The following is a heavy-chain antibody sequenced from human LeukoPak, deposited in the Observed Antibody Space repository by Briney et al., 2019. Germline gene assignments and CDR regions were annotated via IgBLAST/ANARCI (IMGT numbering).Heavy chain of an antibody. J-gene: IGHJ4*02. CDR2: IYYSGST. V-gene: IGHV4-39*01. CDR1: GGSISSSSYY. Sequence: SETLSLTCTVSGGSISSSSYYWGWIRQPPGKGLEWIGSIYYSGSTYYNPSLKSRVTISVDTSKNQFSLKLSSVTAADTAVYYCARGTPPYSSGWSPVWGQGTLVTVSS. CDR3: ARGTPPYSSGWSPV. D-gene: IGHD6-19*01.